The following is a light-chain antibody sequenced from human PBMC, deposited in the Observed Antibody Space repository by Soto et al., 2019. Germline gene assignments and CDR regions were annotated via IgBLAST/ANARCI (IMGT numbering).Light chain of an antibody. Sequence: DILMTQSPSSLSPSVGDRVTITCQASQDISKYLNWYQQKPGTPPKLLIYHSSNLETVVPSRFSGSGSGTHFILPISSLQPEDIETYFCQQYDSFPRTFGQGTKLDLK. CDR1: QDISKY. J-gene: IGKJ2*01. CDR2: HSS. V-gene: IGKV1-33*01. CDR3: QQYDSFPRT.